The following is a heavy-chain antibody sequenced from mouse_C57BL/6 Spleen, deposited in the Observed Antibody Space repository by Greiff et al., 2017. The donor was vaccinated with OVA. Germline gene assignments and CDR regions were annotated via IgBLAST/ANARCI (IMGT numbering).Heavy chain of an antibody. CDR1: GFTFSSYT. CDR3: ARLGYKHYFDY. J-gene: IGHJ2*01. Sequence: EVKLVESGGGLVKPGGSLKLSCAASGFTFSSYTMSWVRQTPEKRLEWVANISGGGGNTYYPDSVKGRFTISRDNAKNTLYLQMSSLRSEDTALYYCARLGYKHYFDYWGQGTTLTVSS. V-gene: IGHV5-9*01. D-gene: IGHD2-2*01. CDR2: ISGGGGNT.